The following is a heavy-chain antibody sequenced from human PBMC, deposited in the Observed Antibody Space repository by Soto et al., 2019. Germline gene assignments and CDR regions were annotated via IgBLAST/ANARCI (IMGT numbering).Heavy chain of an antibody. CDR2: IIPVFDKA. Sequence: QVQLVQSGADVKKPGSSVKVSCKTSGGSFGSSAISWVRQAPAQGLEWMGEIIPVFDKANYAQNFQGRLTITAYELTGTVCMEVSSLRSEDTAVYFCARLRRDWGDAFDLGGLGTFVTVSS. V-gene: IGHV1-69*01. CDR3: ARLRRDWGDAFDL. J-gene: IGHJ3*01. CDR1: GGSFGSSA. D-gene: IGHD3-16*01.